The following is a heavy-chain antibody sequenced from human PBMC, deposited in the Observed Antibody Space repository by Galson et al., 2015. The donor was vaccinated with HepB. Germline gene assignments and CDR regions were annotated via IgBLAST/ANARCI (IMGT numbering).Heavy chain of an antibody. J-gene: IGHJ3*02. CDR3: ARGGSMIVVAGAFDI. Sequence: SVKVSCKASGYTFTSYAMNWVRQAPGQGLEWMGWINTNTGNPTYAQGFTGRFVFSLDTSVSTAYLQISSLKAEDTAVYYCARGGSMIVVAGAFDIWGKGQWSPSLQ. CDR1: GYTFTSYA. D-gene: IGHD3-22*01. V-gene: IGHV7-4-1*02. CDR2: INTNTGNP.